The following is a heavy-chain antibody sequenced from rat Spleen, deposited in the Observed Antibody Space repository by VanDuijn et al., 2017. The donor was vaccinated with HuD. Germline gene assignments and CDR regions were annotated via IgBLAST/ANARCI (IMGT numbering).Heavy chain of an antibody. CDR2: ISTSGGST. V-gene: IGHV5-46*01. J-gene: IGHJ2*01. Sequence: EVKLVESGGGLVQPGRSMKLSCAASGFTFSSFPMAWVRQAPTKGLEWLATISTSGGSTYYRDSVKGRFTISRDNAKSTLYLQLDSLRSEETATYYCASHITIASYFDYWGQGVMVTVSS. CDR3: ASHITIASYFDY. CDR1: GFTFSSFP. D-gene: IGHD1-2*01.